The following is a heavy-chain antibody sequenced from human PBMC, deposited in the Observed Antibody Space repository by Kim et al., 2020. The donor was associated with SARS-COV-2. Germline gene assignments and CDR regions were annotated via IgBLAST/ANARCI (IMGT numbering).Heavy chain of an antibody. CDR1: GASIGSISLY. CDR2: IYYSGNT. V-gene: IGHV4-39*01. D-gene: IGHD3-9*01. CDR3: AMTGTSFLYYFAY. Sequence: SETLSLTCTISGASIGSISLYWGWIRQPPGKGLEWIGNIYYSGNTYYNPSLKSRVTISVDTSKNQFSLKLSSVTAADTAVYYCAMTGTSFLYYFAYWGQGTQVTVSS. J-gene: IGHJ4*02.